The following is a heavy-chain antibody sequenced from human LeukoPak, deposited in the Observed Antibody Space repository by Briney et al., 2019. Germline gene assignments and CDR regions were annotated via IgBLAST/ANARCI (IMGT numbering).Heavy chain of an antibody. J-gene: IGHJ4*02. D-gene: IGHD5-18*01. CDR2: ISSDGSST. CDR1: GFTFSSDW. CDR3: TRGRAYNYGYFDY. Sequence: PGGSLRLSCAASGFTFSSDWMHWVRHAPGKGLVWVSRISSDGSSTSYADSVKGRFTISRDNTKNTLYLQMNSLRDEDTAVYYCTRGRAYNYGYFDYWGQGTLVTVSS. V-gene: IGHV3-74*01.